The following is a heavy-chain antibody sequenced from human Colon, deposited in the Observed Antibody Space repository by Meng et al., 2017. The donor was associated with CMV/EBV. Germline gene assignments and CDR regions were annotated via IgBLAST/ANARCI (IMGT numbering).Heavy chain of an antibody. J-gene: IGHJ6*02. V-gene: IGHV3-23*03. CDR2: IYSGGSST. CDR3: AKEGRPYYDFWSGSQYGMDV. Sequence: GGSLKISCAASGFTFSSYAMSWVRQAPGKGLEWVSVIYSGGSSTYYADSVKGRFTISRDNSKNTLYLQMNSLRAEDTAVYYCAKEGRPYYDFWSGSQYGMDVWGQGTTVTVSS. D-gene: IGHD3-3*01. CDR1: GFTFSSYA.